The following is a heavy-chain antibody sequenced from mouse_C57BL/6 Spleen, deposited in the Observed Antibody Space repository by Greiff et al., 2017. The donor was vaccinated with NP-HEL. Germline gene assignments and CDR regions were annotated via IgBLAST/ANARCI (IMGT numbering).Heavy chain of an antibody. J-gene: IGHJ2*01. CDR1: GFTFSDYY. CDR3: ARVDGSSSYYFDY. Sequence: EVQLVESEGGLVQPGSSMKLSCTASGFTFSDYYMAWVRQVPEKGLEWVANINYDGSSTYYLDSLKSRFIISRDNAKNILYLQMSSLKSEDTATYYCARVDGSSSYYFDYWGQGTTLTVSS. CDR2: INYDGSST. V-gene: IGHV5-16*01. D-gene: IGHD1-1*01.